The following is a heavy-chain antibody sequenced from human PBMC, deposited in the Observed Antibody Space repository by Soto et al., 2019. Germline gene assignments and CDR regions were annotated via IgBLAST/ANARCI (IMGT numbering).Heavy chain of an antibody. CDR3: ARDWGQYSSSWYYFDY. Sequence: QVQLVESGGGMVQPGRSLRLSCAASGFTFSSYAMHWVRQAPGKGLEGVAVISYDGSNKYYADSVKGRFTISRDNSKNTLYLQMNSLRAEDTAVYYCARDWGQYSSSWYYFDYWGQGTLVTVSS. CDR2: ISYDGSNK. J-gene: IGHJ4*02. V-gene: IGHV3-30-3*01. D-gene: IGHD6-13*01. CDR1: GFTFSSYA.